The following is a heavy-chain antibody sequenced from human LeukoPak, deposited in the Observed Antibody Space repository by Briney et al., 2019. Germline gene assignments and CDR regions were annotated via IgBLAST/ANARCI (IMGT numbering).Heavy chain of an antibody. Sequence: SGPTLLNPTQPLTLTCTFSGFSLSTSGVGVGWIRQPPGKALEWLALIYWNDDKRYSPSLKSRPTITKDTSKNQVVLTMTNMDPVDTATYYCAHRPIAAAGIGFDYWGQGTLVTVSS. CDR1: GFSLSTSGVG. V-gene: IGHV2-5*01. J-gene: IGHJ4*02. D-gene: IGHD6-13*01. CDR3: AHRPIAAAGIGFDY. CDR2: IYWNDDK.